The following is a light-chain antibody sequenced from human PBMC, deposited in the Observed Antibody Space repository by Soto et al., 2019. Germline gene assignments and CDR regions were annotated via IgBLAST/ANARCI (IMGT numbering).Light chain of an antibody. Sequence: QSALTQPASVSGSPGQSITISCTGTSSDVGSYNLVSWYQQHSGNAPKLMIYEDTKRPSGVSNRFSGSKSGNTASLTISGLQAEDAADYYCFSYAGDNTWVFGGGTKLTVL. CDR1: SSDVGSYNL. CDR2: EDT. CDR3: FSYAGDNTWV. V-gene: IGLV2-23*01. J-gene: IGLJ3*02.